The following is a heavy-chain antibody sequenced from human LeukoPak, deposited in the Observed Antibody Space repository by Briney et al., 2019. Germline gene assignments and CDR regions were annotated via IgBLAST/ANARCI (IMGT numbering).Heavy chain of an antibody. D-gene: IGHD3-3*01. Sequence: ASVTVSCKASGYTFTSYDINWVRQATGQGLEWMGWMNPNSGNTGYAQKFQGRVTMTRNTSISTAYMELSSLRSEDTAVYYCARISDFWSGYYWRYYYGMDVWGQGTTVTVSS. CDR2: MNPNSGNT. V-gene: IGHV1-8*01. CDR1: GYTFTSYD. J-gene: IGHJ6*02. CDR3: ARISDFWSGYYWRYYYGMDV.